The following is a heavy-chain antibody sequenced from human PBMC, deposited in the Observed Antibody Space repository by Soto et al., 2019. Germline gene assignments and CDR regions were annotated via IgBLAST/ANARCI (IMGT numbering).Heavy chain of an antibody. Sequence: EVQLVESGGGLVQPGRSLRLSCAASGFSFGDYGMHWVRQAPGKGLEWVSGISWNSGNVGYADSVKGRFTISRDNAKNSLYMSMNRLRDRETAEYYGAKGGTAVYGIVESWGQGTLVTVSS. CDR2: ISWNSGNV. V-gene: IGHV3-9*01. J-gene: IGHJ4*02. CDR1: GFSFGDYG. D-gene: IGHD3-10*01. CDR3: AKGGTAVYGIVES.